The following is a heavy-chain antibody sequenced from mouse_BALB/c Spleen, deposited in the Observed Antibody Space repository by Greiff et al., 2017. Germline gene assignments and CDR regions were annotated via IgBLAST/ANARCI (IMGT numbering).Heavy chain of an antibody. CDR2: ISSGGST. Sequence: EVMLVESGGGLVKPGGSLKLSCAASGFTFSSYAMSWVRQTPEKRLEWVASISSGGSTYYPDSVKGRFTISRDNARNILYLQMSSLRSEDTAMYYCARFYSSDYWGQGTSVTVSS. CDR1: GFTFSSYA. CDR3: ARFYSSDY. J-gene: IGHJ4*01. D-gene: IGHD1-1*01. V-gene: IGHV5-6-5*01.